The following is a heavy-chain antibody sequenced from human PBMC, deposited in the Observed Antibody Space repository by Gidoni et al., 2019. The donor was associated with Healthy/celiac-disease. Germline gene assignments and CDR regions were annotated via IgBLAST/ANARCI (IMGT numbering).Heavy chain of an antibody. CDR2: IIPILGIA. J-gene: IGHJ4*02. CDR1: VGTFSSYT. D-gene: IGHD6-13*01. Sequence: QVQLVHSGAEVKKPSSSVTVSCKASVGTFSSYTISWVRQAPGQGLEWMGRIIPILGIANYAQKFQGRVTITADKSTSTAYMELSSLRSEDTAVYYCARDGAQQLGENFDYWGQVTLVTVSS. V-gene: IGHV1-69*04. CDR3: ARDGAQQLGENFDY.